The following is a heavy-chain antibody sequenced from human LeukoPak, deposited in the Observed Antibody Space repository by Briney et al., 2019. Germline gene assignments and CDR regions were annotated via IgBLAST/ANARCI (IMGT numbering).Heavy chain of an antibody. CDR2: MNPKSGNT. CDR1: GYTFTNYE. V-gene: IGHV1-8*01. J-gene: IGHJ5*02. Sequence: GASVKVSCKASGYTFTNYEIDWVRQATGQGLEWMGWMNPKSGNTAYAQKFQGRVSMTRDTSISTAYLELSSLTSDDTAVYYCAKAAIMATMNPDWFEPWGQGTLVTVSS. D-gene: IGHD5-12*01. CDR3: AKAAIMATMNPDWFEP.